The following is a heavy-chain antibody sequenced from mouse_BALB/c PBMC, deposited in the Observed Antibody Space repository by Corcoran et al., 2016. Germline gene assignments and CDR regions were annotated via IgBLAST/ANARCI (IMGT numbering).Heavy chain of an antibody. D-gene: IGHD2-14*01. J-gene: IGHJ3*01. Sequence: QVQLQQSGAELMKPGASVKISCKATGYTFSSYWIEWVKQRPGHGLEWIGEILPGSGSTNYNEKFKGKATFTADTSSNTAYMQLSSLTSEDSAVYYCARCSYYRYEGFAYWGQGTLVTVSA. V-gene: IGHV1-9*01. CDR3: ARCSYYRYEGFAY. CDR2: ILPGSGST. CDR1: GYTFSSYW.